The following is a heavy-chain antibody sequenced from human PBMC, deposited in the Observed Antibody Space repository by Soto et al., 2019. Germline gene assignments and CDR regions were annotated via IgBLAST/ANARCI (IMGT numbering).Heavy chain of an antibody. Sequence: QVQLQESGPGLVKPSETLSLTCTVSGGSVSSGSYYWSWIRQPPGKGLEWIGYIYYSGSTNDNPSLKSRVPISVDTSKHQFSLKLSSVTAADTAVYYCARGGFYGDFLYYYGMDVWVQGTTVTVSS. D-gene: IGHD4-17*01. CDR3: ARGGFYGDFLYYYGMDV. V-gene: IGHV4-61*01. J-gene: IGHJ6*02. CDR1: GGSVSSGSYY. CDR2: IYYSGST.